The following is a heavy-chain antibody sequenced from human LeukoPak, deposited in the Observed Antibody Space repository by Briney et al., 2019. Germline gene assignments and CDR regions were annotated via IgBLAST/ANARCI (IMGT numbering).Heavy chain of an antibody. V-gene: IGHV3-21*01. D-gene: IGHD4-23*01. Sequence: GGSLRLSCAASGFTFSSYNMKWVCQAPGKGLEWVSSISSSSSYIYYADSVKGRFTISRDNAKNSLYLQMNSLRAEDTAVYYCARGYYGGNLVDYWGQGTLVTVSS. CDR2: ISSSSSYI. J-gene: IGHJ4*02. CDR3: ARGYYGGNLVDY. CDR1: GFTFSSYN.